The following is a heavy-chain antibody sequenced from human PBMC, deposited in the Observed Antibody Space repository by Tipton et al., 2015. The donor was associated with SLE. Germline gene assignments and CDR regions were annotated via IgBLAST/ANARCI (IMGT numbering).Heavy chain of an antibody. CDR3: ARASGFDWLSD. V-gene: IGHV4-39*01. CDR2: ICYDGNT. D-gene: IGHD3-9*01. J-gene: IGHJ1*01. Sequence: LRLSCTVSGASISTSGYCWSWIRQPPGKGLEWIGSICYDGNTNYNPSLKSRVTISVDTSRSQFSLKLRSVTAADTAVYYCARASGFDWLSDWGQGTLVTVSS. CDR1: GASISTSGYC.